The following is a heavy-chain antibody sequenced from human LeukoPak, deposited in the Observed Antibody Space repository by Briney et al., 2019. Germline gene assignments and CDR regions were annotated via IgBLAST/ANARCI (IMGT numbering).Heavy chain of an antibody. V-gene: IGHV4-30-2*01. CDR2: IHHSGST. Sequence: SQTLSLTCTVSGGSITSVGYYWSWIRQPPGKGLEWIGHIHHSGSTHYNSSLKSRVTISVDKSKNQFSLKLSSVTAADTAVYYCARTTDTAMVKFDYWGQGTLVTVSS. CDR3: ARTTDTAMVKFDY. CDR1: GGSITSVGYY. J-gene: IGHJ4*02. D-gene: IGHD5-18*01.